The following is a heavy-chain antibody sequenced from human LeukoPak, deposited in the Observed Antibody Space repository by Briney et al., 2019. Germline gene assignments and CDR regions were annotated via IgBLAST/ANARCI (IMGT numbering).Heavy chain of an antibody. Sequence: KASETLSLTCTVSGYSISSGYYWGWIRQPPGKGLEWTGSIDHSGSTYYNPSLKSRITISVDTSKNQFSLKLSSVTAADTAVYYCARRLFQRGASDYWGQGTLVTVSS. J-gene: IGHJ4*02. CDR3: ARRLFQRGASDY. CDR1: GYSISSGYY. D-gene: IGHD2-21*01. CDR2: IDHSGST. V-gene: IGHV4-38-2*02.